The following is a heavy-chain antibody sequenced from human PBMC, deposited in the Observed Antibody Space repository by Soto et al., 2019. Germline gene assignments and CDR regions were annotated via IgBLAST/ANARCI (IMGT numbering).Heavy chain of an antibody. V-gene: IGHV3-48*03. J-gene: IGHJ4*02. D-gene: IGHD4-17*01. CDR2: ISSSGSTI. CDR1: GFTFSSYE. CDR3: ARRTTVVTPANFDY. Sequence: GSLRLSCAASGFTFSSYEMNWVRQAPGKGLEWVSYISSSGSTIYYADSVKGRFTISRDNAKNSLYLQMNSLRAEDTAVYYCARRTTVVTPANFDYWGQGTLVTVSS.